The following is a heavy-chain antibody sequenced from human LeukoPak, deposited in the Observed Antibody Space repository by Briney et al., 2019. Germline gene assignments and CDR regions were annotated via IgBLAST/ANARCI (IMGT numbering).Heavy chain of an antibody. CDR2: INHSGST. J-gene: IGHJ4*02. D-gene: IGHD3-3*01. Sequence: SETLSLTCAVYGGSFSGYYWSWIRQPPGKGLEWIGEINHSGSTDYNPSLKSRVTISVDTSKNQFSLKLSSVTAADTAVYYCAREYYDFWSGYCHFDYWGQGTLVTVSS. CDR3: AREYYDFWSGYCHFDY. CDR1: GGSFSGYY. V-gene: IGHV4-34*01.